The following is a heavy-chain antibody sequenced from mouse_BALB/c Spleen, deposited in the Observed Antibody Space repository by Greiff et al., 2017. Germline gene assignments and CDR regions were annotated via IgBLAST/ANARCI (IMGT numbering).Heavy chain of an antibody. D-gene: IGHD2-1*01. J-gene: IGHJ4*01. CDR3: TTTYGNYDYAMDY. CDR1: GYTFTSYW. Sequence: QVQLQQPGAELVRPGASVKLSCKASGYTFTSYWINWVKQRPGQGLEWIGNIYPSDSYTNYNQKFKDKATLTVDKSSSTAYMQLSSPTSEDSAVYYCTTTYGNYDYAMDYWGQGTSVTVSS. CDR2: IYPSDSYT. V-gene: IGHV1-69*02.